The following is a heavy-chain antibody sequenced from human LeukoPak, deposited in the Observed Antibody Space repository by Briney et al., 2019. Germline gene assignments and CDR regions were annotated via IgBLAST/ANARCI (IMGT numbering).Heavy chain of an antibody. CDR1: GYTFTSYG. V-gene: IGHV1-18*01. D-gene: IGHD6-13*01. J-gene: IGHJ4*02. CDR3: ARDQGPFIAGVFDY. Sequence: GASVKVSCKASGYTFTSYGVSWVRQAPGQGLEWMGWISAYNGNTNYAQKLQGRVTMTTDTSTSTAYMGLRSLRSDDTAVYYCARDQGPFIAGVFDYWGQGTLVTVSS. CDR2: ISAYNGNT.